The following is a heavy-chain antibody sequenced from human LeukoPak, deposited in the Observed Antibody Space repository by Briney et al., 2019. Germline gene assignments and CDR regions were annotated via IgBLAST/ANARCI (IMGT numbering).Heavy chain of an antibody. V-gene: IGHV1-24*01. J-gene: IGHJ4*02. Sequence: ASVKVSCKVSGYTLTELSMHWVRQAPGKGLEWMGGFDPGDGETIYAQKFQGRVTMTEDTSTDTAYMELSSLRSEDTAVYYCATGPRADYYDSSGYYPFDYWGQGTLVTVSS. D-gene: IGHD3-22*01. CDR3: ATGPRADYYDSSGYYPFDY. CDR2: FDPGDGET. CDR1: GYTLTELS.